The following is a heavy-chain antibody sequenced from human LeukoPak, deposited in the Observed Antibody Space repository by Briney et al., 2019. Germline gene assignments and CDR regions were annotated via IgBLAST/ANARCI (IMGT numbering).Heavy chain of an antibody. D-gene: IGHD2-15*01. CDR2: ISGSGGST. V-gene: IGHV3-23*01. J-gene: IGHJ6*02. CDR1: GFTFSSYA. Sequence: GGSLRLSCAASGFTFSSYAMSWVRQSPGKGLEGLSGISGSGGSTDYADSVKGRFTISRDNSKNTLFLQMNSLRAHDTAVYYCSRYCITASCQTLDSYYGMDVWGQGTTVTVSS. CDR3: SRYCITASCQTLDSYYGMDV.